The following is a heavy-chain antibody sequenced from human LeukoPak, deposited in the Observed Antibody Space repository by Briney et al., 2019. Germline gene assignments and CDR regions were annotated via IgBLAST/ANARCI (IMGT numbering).Heavy chain of an antibody. D-gene: IGHD3-22*01. V-gene: IGHV5-51*01. J-gene: IGHJ4*02. CDR1: GYSFTTYW. Sequence: GESLKISCKDSGYSFTTYWIGWVRQMPGRGLEWMGIIYPGDSDTRYSPSFQGQVTISADKSISTAYLQWSSLKASDTAMYYCARQFRDSSGYYSYYFGYWGQGTLVTVSS. CDR3: ARQFRDSSGYYSYYFGY. CDR2: IYPGDSDT.